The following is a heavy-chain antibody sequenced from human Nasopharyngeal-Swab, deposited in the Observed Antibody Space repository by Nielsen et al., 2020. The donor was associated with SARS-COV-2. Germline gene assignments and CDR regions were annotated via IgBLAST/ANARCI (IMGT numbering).Heavy chain of an antibody. CDR3: AKDIEGGDDAFDI. CDR2: ISWNSGSI. D-gene: IGHD3-16*01. Sequence: SLKISCAASGLTFDDYAMHWVRQAPGKGLEWVSGISWNSGSIGYADSVKGRFTISRGNAKNSLYLQMNSLRAEDTALYYCAKDIEGGDDAFDIWGQGTMVTVSS. J-gene: IGHJ3*02. CDR1: GLTFDDYA. V-gene: IGHV3-9*01.